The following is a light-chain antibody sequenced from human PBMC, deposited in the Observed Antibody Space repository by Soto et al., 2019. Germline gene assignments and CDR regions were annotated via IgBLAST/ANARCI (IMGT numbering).Light chain of an antibody. V-gene: IGKV1-5*01. CDR3: QQYNNHWT. Sequence: DIQVTQSPSTLSASVGDRVTITCRASESIKGWLAWYQQKPGKAPKLLIYDASSLKGGVPSRFSGSGSGTEFTLTISSLQPDDFATYYRQQYNNHWTFGQGTKVEIK. CDR2: DAS. CDR1: ESIKGW. J-gene: IGKJ1*01.